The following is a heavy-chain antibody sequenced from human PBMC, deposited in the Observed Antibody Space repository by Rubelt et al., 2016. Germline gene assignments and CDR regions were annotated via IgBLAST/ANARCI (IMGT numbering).Heavy chain of an antibody. CDR2: ISSNGGST. CDR3: ARGGVPVVVADGPSYYFDY. CDR1: GFTFSSYA. D-gene: IGHD2-15*01. V-gene: IGHV3-64*01. J-gene: IGHJ4*02. Sequence: EVQLVESGGGLVQPGGSLRLSCAASGFTFSSYAMHWVRQAPGKGLEYVSAISSNGGSTYYANSVKGRFTISRDNSKNTLYLQMGSLRAEYMAVYYCARGGVPVVVADGPSYYFDYWGQGTLVTVSS.